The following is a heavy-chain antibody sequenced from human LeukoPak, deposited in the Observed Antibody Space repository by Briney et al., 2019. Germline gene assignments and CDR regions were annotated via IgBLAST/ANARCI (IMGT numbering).Heavy chain of an antibody. Sequence: SVKVSCKASGGTFSSYAISWVRQAPGQGLEWMGRIIPIFVTANYAQKFQGRVTITTDESTSTAYMELSSLRSEDTAVYYCARDRAYYDFWSGYPTHDAFDIWGQGTMVTVSS. D-gene: IGHD3-3*01. V-gene: IGHV1-69*05. CDR1: GGTFSSYA. CDR2: IIPIFVTA. CDR3: ARDRAYYDFWSGYPTHDAFDI. J-gene: IGHJ3*02.